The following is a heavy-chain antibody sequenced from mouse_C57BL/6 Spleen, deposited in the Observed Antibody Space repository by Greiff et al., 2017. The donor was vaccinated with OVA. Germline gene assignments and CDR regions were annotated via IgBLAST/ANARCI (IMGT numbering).Heavy chain of an antibody. J-gene: IGHJ3*01. D-gene: IGHD1-1*01. CDR1: GFTFTDYY. CDR2: IRNKANGYTT. V-gene: IGHV7-3*01. Sequence: EVKLVESGGGLVQPGGSLSLSCAASGFTFTDYYMSWVRQPPGKALEWLGFIRNKANGYTTEYSASVKARFTISRDNSQSILYLQMNALRAEDSATYYCARYELRAWFAYWGQGTLVTVSA. CDR3: ARYELRAWFAY.